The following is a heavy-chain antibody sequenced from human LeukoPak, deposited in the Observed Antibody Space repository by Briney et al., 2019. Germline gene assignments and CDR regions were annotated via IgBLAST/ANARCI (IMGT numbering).Heavy chain of an antibody. D-gene: IGHD5-24*01. CDR3: AKGYNYLVDY. V-gene: IGHV3-30*02. CDR2: IRYDGSEK. J-gene: IGHJ4*02. Sequence: GGSLRLSCAASGFTFNNYGMHWARQAPAKALEWVAFIRYDGSEKYYADSVKGRFTFSRDNSKNTLYLQMNSLRSEDTAVYYCAKGYNYLVDYWGQGTLVTVSS. CDR1: GFTFNNYG.